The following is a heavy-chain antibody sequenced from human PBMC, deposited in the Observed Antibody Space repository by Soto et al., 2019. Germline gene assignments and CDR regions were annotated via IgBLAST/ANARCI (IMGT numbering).Heavy chain of an antibody. D-gene: IGHD3-10*01. CDR2: IFHDGST. CDR1: GGSIRSNNW. Sequence: SETLSLTCAVSGGSIRSNNWWTWVRQPPGKGLEWIGEIFHDGSTNYNPSLKSRVTISVDKSKNQFSLKLSSVTAADTAVYYCARGTRYYGSGSYYDLGYSDMDVWGQGTTVTAP. V-gene: IGHV4-4*02. J-gene: IGHJ6*02. CDR3: ARGTRYYGSGSYYDLGYSDMDV.